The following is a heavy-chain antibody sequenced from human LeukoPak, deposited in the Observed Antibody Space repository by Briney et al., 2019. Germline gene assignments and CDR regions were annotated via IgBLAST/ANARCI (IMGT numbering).Heavy chain of an antibody. Sequence: PGGSLRLSCAASGFTFSSYGMHWVRQAPGKGLEWVAVIWYDGSNKYYADSVKGRFTISRDNSKNTLYLQMNSLRAEDTAVYYCARDPTLAAAGTLDYWGQGTLVTVSS. CDR1: GFTFSSYG. J-gene: IGHJ4*02. D-gene: IGHD6-13*01. V-gene: IGHV3-33*01. CDR2: IWYDGSNK. CDR3: ARDPTLAAAGTLDY.